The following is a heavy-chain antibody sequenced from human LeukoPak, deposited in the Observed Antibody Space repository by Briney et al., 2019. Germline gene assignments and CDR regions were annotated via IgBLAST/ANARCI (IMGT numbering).Heavy chain of an antibody. CDR2: ISSTSSTI. J-gene: IGHJ4*02. D-gene: IGHD4-23*01. Sequence: PGGSLRLSCAASGFTFSSYGMNWVRQAPGKGLEWVSYISSTSSTIFYADSVKGRFTISRDNAKNSLFLQMNSLRAEDTAVYYCAREEWVAEGNTDYWGQGDLVTLSS. CDR3: AREEWVAEGNTDY. V-gene: IGHV3-48*01. CDR1: GFTFSSYG.